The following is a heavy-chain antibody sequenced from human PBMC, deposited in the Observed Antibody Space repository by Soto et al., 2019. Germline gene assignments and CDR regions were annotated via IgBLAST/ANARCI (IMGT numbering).Heavy chain of an antibody. CDR2: ISPNGDST. Sequence: EVQLLESGGGLVQPGGSLRLACAASGFTFNNYAMNWVRQAPGRGLEWVSIISPNGDSTYYADSVKGRFTISRDNSQKTVFLQMNSLRAEDTAIYFCAKVRLTDYLRYAPHLWGQGTLVTVSS. J-gene: IGHJ3*01. V-gene: IGHV3-23*01. CDR3: AKVRLTDYLRYAPHL. CDR1: GFTFNNYA. D-gene: IGHD2-8*01.